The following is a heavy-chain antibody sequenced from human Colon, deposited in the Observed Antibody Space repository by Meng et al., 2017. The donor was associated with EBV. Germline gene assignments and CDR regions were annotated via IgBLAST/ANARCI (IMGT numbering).Heavy chain of an antibody. CDR2: ISYGGST. J-gene: IGHJ4*02. D-gene: IGHD5-18*01. CDR1: GGSISSSSYS. Sequence: HLQAPDSGPGLVKPSETLSLTCTGSGGSISSSSYSCAWLRQPPGKGLEWIGGISYGGSTSYNPSLKSRVTISIDTSKNQFSLSLTSVTAADTAIYYCARGIQIWHEIDYWGQGTLVTVSS. CDR3: ARGIQIWHEIDY. V-gene: IGHV4-39*07.